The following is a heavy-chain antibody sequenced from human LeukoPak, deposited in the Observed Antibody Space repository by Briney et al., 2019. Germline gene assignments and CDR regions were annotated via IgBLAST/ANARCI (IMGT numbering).Heavy chain of an antibody. CDR3: ARDRNVGDDAFDI. CDR1: GFTVSSNY. V-gene: IGHV3-66*01. D-gene: IGHD3-16*01. Sequence: GGSLRLSCAASGFTVSSNYMSWVRQAPGKGLEWVSVIYSGGSTYYADSVKGRFTISRDNAKNSLYLQMNSLRAEDTAVYYCARDRNVGDDAFDIWGQGTMVTVSS. CDR2: IYSGGST. J-gene: IGHJ3*02.